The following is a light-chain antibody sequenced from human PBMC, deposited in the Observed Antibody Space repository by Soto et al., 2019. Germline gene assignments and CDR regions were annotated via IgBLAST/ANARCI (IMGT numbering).Light chain of an antibody. CDR2: GAS. CDR3: QQYGSSPPIT. Sequence: EIVLTQSPGTLSLSPGERATLSCRASQSVSSSYLAWHQQKPGQAPRILIYGASSRATGIPDRFSGSGSGTDFTLTISRLEPEDFAVYYCQQYGSSPPITFDQGTRLEIK. V-gene: IGKV3-20*01. J-gene: IGKJ5*01. CDR1: QSVSSSY.